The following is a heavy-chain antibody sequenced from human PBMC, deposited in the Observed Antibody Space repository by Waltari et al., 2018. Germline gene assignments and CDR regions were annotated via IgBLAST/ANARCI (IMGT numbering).Heavy chain of an antibody. CDR2: IFPADSDT. V-gene: IGHV5-51*01. D-gene: IGHD6-6*01. Sequence: EVQLVQSGAEVKKPGESLKLSCKASGYPFTSNWIGWVRQLPGKGLEWMGIIFPADSDTRYSPSFQGQVTISVDKSVSTAYLQWSSLKASDTAMYYCARQSSQSLDYWGQGTLVTVSS. CDR3: ARQSSQSLDY. CDR1: GYPFTSNW. J-gene: IGHJ4*02.